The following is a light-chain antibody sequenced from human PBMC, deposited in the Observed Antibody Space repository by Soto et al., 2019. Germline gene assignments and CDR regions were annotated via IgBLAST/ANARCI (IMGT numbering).Light chain of an antibody. CDR2: DAS. J-gene: IGKJ4*01. V-gene: IGKV3-11*01. Sequence: EILFTQSPATLSLSPGERATLSCRASQTVRNNLAWYQQRPGQAPRLFIYDASSRGTGIPARFSGSGSRTEFTLTISSLEPEDVAVYYCQQHSNWTLTFGGGTKVDIK. CDR1: QTVRNN. CDR3: QQHSNWTLT.